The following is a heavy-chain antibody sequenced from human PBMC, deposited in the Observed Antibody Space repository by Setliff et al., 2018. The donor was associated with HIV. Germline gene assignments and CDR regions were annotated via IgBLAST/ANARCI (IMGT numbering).Heavy chain of an antibody. CDR2: IDHSGRS. CDR1: GGSFSDDY. J-gene: IGHJ5*01. Sequence: SETLSLTCAVYGGSFSDDYWSWIRQPPGRGMEWIGEIDHSGRSNYNPSLKSRVLMAIDASKSQISLNLTSISAADAAVYYCAKCSGRFGVVTWFDSWGHGMLVTVSS. CDR3: AKCSGRFGVVTWFDS. V-gene: IGHV4-34*01. D-gene: IGHD3-10*02.